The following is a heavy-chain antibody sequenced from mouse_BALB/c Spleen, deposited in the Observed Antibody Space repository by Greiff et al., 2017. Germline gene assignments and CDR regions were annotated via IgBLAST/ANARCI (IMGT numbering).Heavy chain of an antibody. V-gene: IGHV1-87*01. CDR2: IYPGDGDT. Sequence: VQLQQSGAELARPGASVKLSCKASGYTFTSYWMQWVKQRPGQGLEWIGAIYPGDGDTRYTQKFKGKATLTADKSSSTAYMQLSSLASEDSAVYYCARPWFDYWGQGTTLTVSS. CDR1: GYTFTSYW. J-gene: IGHJ2*01. CDR3: ARPWFDY.